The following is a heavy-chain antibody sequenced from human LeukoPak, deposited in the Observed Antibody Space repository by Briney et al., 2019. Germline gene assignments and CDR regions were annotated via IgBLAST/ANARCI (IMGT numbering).Heavy chain of an antibody. CDR1: GGSISSSSYY. CDR2: IYYSGST. CDR3: ARDYDILTGYNDAFDI. Sequence: PSETLSLTCTVSGGSISSSSYYWGWIRQPPGKGLEWIGSIYYSGSTYYNPSLKSRVTISVDASKNQFSLKLSSVTAADTAVYYCARDYDILTGYNDAFDIWGQGTMVTVSS. V-gene: IGHV4-39*07. D-gene: IGHD3-9*01. J-gene: IGHJ3*02.